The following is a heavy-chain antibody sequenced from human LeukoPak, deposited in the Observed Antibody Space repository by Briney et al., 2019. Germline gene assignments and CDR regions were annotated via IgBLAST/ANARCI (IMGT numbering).Heavy chain of an antibody. CDR1: GFTFSSYA. CDR3: AGLHSSPRPYYFDY. Sequence: GGSLRLSCAASGFTFSSYAMPWVRQAPGKGLEWVAVISYDGSNKYYADSVKGRFTISRDNSKNTLYLQMNSLRAEDTAVYYCAGLHSSPRPYYFDYWGQGTLVTVSS. D-gene: IGHD6-13*01. V-gene: IGHV3-30-3*01. J-gene: IGHJ4*02. CDR2: ISYDGSNK.